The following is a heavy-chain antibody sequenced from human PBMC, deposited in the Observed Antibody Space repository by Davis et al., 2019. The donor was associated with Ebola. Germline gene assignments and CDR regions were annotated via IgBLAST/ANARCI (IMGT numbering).Heavy chain of an antibody. CDR2: ISYDGSNK. J-gene: IGHJ6*02. Sequence: GESLTISCAASGFTFSSYGMHWVRQAPGKGLEWVAVISYDGSNKYYADSVKGRFTISRDNSKNTLYLQMNSLRAEDTAVYYCAKDGASSSWYDGDTRYYYYGMDVWGQGTTVTVSS. CDR1: GFTFSSYG. V-gene: IGHV3-30*18. CDR3: AKDGASSSWYDGDTRYYYYGMDV. D-gene: IGHD6-13*01.